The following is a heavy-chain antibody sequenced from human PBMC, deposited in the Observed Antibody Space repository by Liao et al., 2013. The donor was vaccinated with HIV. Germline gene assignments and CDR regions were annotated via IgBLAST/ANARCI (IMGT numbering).Heavy chain of an antibody. J-gene: IGHJ6*03. V-gene: IGHV4-61*02. CDR3: ARDPALHCSSTSCYYMDV. CDR2: IYTSGST. Sequence: QVQLQESGPGLVKPSQTLSLTCTVSGGSISSGSYYWSWIRQPAGKGLEWIGRIYTSGSTNYNPSLKSRVTISVDTSKNQFSLKLSSVTAADTAVYYCARDPALHCSSTSCYYMDVWGKGTTVTVSS. D-gene: IGHD2-2*01. CDR1: GGSISSGSYY.